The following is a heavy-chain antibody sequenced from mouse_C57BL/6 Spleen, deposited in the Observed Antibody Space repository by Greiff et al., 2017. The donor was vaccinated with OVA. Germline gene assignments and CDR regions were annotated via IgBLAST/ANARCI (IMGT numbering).Heavy chain of an antibody. V-gene: IGHV1-72*01. D-gene: IGHD1-1*01. CDR3: AKSYYGSSFDY. Sequence: QVQLQQPGAELVKPGASVKLSCTASGYTFTSYWMHWVKQRPGRGLEWIGRIDPTSGGTKYTEKFKSKATLTVDKPSSTAYLQLSSLTSEESAVYDCAKSYYGSSFDYWGKGTTLTVSS. CDR2: IDPTSGGT. CDR1: GYTFTSYW. J-gene: IGHJ2*01.